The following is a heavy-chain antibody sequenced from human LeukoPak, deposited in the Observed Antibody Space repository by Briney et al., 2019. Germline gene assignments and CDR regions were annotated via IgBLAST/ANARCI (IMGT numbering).Heavy chain of an antibody. D-gene: IGHD6-19*01. J-gene: IGHJ4*02. CDR2: ISGSGGDT. CDR3: AKGSVNSAWYQGGHFDY. V-gene: IGHV3-23*01. Sequence: GGSLRLSCAASGFSFTSYAMSWVRRAPGKGLEWVSGISGSGGDTYYADSVKGRFTISRDNSKNTVYVQMNSLRAEDTAVYYCAKGSVNSAWYQGGHFDYWGQGTLVTVSS. CDR1: GFSFTSYA.